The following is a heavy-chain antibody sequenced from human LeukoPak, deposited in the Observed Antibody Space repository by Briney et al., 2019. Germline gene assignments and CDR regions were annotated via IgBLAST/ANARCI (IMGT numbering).Heavy chain of an antibody. D-gene: IGHD6-13*01. Sequence: SETLSLTCTVSGYSISSGYYWGWIRQPPGKGLEWIGSGSTYYNPSLKSRVTISVDTSKNQFSLKLSSVTAADTAVYYCARRGLAAAGSTYYFDSWGQGTLVTVSS. CDR3: ARRGLAAAGSTYYFDS. CDR1: GYSISSGYY. J-gene: IGHJ4*02. V-gene: IGHV4-38-2*02. CDR2: SGST.